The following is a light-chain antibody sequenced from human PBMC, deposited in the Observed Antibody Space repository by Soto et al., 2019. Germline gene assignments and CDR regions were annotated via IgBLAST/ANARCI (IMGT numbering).Light chain of an antibody. V-gene: IGKV3-20*01. CDR3: QQHGSSPT. CDR2: DAS. CDR1: QSLSSSY. J-gene: IGKJ2*01. Sequence: EFVLTQSPGTLSLSPGERATLSCRASQSLSSSYLAWYQQKPGQAPRLLIYDASSRATGIPDRFSGSGSGTDFPLTISRLEPEDFAVYYCQQHGSSPTFGQGTKLDIK.